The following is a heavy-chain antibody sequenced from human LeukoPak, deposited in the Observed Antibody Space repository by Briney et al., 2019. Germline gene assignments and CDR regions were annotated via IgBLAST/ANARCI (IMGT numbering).Heavy chain of an antibody. D-gene: IGHD2-2*01. J-gene: IGHJ5*02. V-gene: IGHV3-30-3*01. CDR1: GFTFSSYA. Sequence: GRSLRLSCAASGFTFSSYAMHWVRQAPGKGLEWVAVISYDGGNKYYADSVKGRFTISRDNSKNTLYLQMNSLRAEDTAVYYCARDPRRYCSSTSCYAHWFDPWGQGTLVTVSS. CDR3: ARDPRRYCSSTSCYAHWFDP. CDR2: ISYDGGNK.